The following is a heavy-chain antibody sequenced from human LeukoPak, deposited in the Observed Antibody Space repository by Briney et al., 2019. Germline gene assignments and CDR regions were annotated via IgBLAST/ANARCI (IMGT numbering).Heavy chain of an antibody. CDR3: ARVFGYSGSYYYYYGMDV. Sequence: ASVKVSCKASGYTFTSYGISWVRQAPGQGLEWMGWISAYNGNTNYAQKLQGRVTMTTDTSTSTAYMELRSLRPDDTAVYYCARVFGYSGSYYYYYGMDVWGQGTTVTVSS. CDR1: GYTFTSYG. J-gene: IGHJ6*02. CDR2: ISAYNGNT. V-gene: IGHV1-18*01. D-gene: IGHD1-26*01.